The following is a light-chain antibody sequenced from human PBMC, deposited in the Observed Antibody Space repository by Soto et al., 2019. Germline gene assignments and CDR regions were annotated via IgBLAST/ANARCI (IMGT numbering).Light chain of an antibody. CDR2: AAS. J-gene: IGKJ1*01. CDR3: QQYNNWPLS. V-gene: IGKV3D-15*01. Sequence: EVVLTQSPVTLSLSPGERATLSCRASQSFRGLLAWYQQKPGQAPRLLIYAASTRATGIQARFSGSGSGTEFTLTIRSLQSEDFAVYYCQQYNNWPLSVGQGTKVDIK. CDR1: QSFRGL.